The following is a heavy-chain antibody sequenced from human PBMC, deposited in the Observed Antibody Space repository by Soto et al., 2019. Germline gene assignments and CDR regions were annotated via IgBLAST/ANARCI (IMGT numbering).Heavy chain of an antibody. V-gene: IGHV4-4*02. Sequence: SETLSLTCAVSGGSVSSSNWWTWVRQSPGKGLEWIGDIYHIGSTDYNPSLKSRVTISVDTPKNQFSLKLSSVTAADTAVYYCARDAGKDIVATSQRSGGYYYYYGMDVWGQGTTVTVSS. J-gene: IGHJ6*02. D-gene: IGHD5-12*01. CDR2: IYHIGST. CDR3: ARDAGKDIVATSQRSGGYYYYYGMDV. CDR1: GGSVSSSNW.